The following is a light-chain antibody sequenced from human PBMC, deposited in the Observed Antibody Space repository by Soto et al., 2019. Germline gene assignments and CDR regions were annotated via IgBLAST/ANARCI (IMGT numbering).Light chain of an antibody. CDR2: TNN. CDR3: AAWDDSQHVLL. CDR1: STNIGMNT. J-gene: IGLJ1*01. V-gene: IGLV1-44*01. Sequence: QSVLTQQPSASGTPGQRVTISCSGSSTNIGMNTVSWYQQLPGMAPKLLIYTNNERPSGVPDRFSGSKSGTSASLAISGLQSEDEADYYCAAWDDSQHVLLFGTGTKLTVL.